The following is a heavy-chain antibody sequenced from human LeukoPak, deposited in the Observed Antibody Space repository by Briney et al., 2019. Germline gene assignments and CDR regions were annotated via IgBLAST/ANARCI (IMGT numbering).Heavy chain of an antibody. CDR3: ARHSGYALYYFDY. Sequence: GRSLRLSCAASGFTFSSYGMHWVRQAPGKGLDWVAVISYDGSNKYYADSVKGRFTISRDNSKNTLYLQMNSLRAEDTAVYYCARHSGYALYYFDYWGQGTLVTVSS. V-gene: IGHV3-30*03. CDR2: ISYDGSNK. CDR1: GFTFSSYG. J-gene: IGHJ4*02. D-gene: IGHD5-12*01.